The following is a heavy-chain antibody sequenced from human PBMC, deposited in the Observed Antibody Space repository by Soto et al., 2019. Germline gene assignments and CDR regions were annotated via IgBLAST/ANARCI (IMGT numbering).Heavy chain of an antibody. V-gene: IGHV3-11*05. D-gene: IGHD6-19*01. J-gene: IGHJ4*02. CDR2: IRSSGTST. Sequence: QVQLVESGGDLVKPGGSLRLSCAVSGFTFSDYYMSWIRQAPGKGLEWISYIRSSGTSTKYADSVKGRFIISRDNAQNSLFLQMNSLRVEDTAIYYCARDRGAVAGQYFDFWIQGTLVTVSS. CDR3: ARDRGAVAGQYFDF. CDR1: GFTFSDYY.